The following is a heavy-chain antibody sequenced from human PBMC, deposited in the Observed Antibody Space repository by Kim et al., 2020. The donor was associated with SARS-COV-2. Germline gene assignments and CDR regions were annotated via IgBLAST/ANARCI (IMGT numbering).Heavy chain of an antibody. CDR2: VTGGATNT. D-gene: IGHD6-13*01. CDR3: TKTAGVSSTNYLDY. CDR1: GFTFSNYA. Sequence: GGSLRLSCAASGFTFSNYAMTWVRQAPGTGLEWVSSVTGGATNTYYADSVKGRFTISRDNSKDTLYLQMNNLRADDTALFYCTKTAGVSSTNYLDYWGQGALVIVSS. J-gene: IGHJ4*02. V-gene: IGHV3-23*01.